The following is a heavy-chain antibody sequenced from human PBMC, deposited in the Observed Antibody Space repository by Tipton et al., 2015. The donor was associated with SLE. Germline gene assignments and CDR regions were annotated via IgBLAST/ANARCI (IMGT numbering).Heavy chain of an antibody. J-gene: IGHJ2*01. V-gene: IGHV3-9*01. Sequence: SLRLSCAASGFNFDYYSMHWVRQAPGKGLEWVSLISWNSDTIAYADSVKGRFTISRDNAKNSLYLQMNSLRAEDTAFYYCAKSLGGGDHAASYFDLWGRGALVTVSS. CDR2: ISWNSDTI. D-gene: IGHD3-16*01. CDR3: AKSLGGGDHAASYFDL. CDR1: GFNFDYYS.